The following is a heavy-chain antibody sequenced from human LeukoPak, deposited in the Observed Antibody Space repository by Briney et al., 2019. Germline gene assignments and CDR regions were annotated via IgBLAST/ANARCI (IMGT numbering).Heavy chain of an antibody. Sequence: ASVKVSRKASGYTFTSYYMHWVRQAPGQGLEWMGIINPSGGSTSYAQKFQGRVTMTRDTSTSTVYMELSSLRSEDTAVYYCARRSSGYDLDYWGQGTLVTVSS. V-gene: IGHV1-46*01. D-gene: IGHD5-12*01. CDR3: ARRSSGYDLDY. CDR2: INPSGGST. J-gene: IGHJ4*02. CDR1: GYTFTSYY.